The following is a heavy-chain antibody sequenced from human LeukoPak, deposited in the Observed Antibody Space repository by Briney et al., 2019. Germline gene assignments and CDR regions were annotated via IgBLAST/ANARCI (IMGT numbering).Heavy chain of an antibody. CDR3: ARGPRTTLVRGGQWYYYMDV. V-gene: IGHV1-46*01. J-gene: IGHJ6*03. D-gene: IGHD3-10*01. CDR2: INPGGDNT. Sequence: ASVKVSCKASGYTFTKYYIHWVRQAPGQGLEWMGLINPGGDNTNYAQNFQGRVTMTRDTSTSTVYMELSSLRSEDTAVYYCARGPRTTLVRGGQWYYYMDVWGKGTAVTISS. CDR1: GYTFTKYY.